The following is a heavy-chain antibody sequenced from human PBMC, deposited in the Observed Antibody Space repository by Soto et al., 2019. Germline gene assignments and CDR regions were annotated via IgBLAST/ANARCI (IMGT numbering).Heavy chain of an antibody. CDR2: IWYDGSNK. Sequence: GGSLRLSCAASGFTFSSYGMHWVRQAPGKGLEGVAVIWYDGSNKYYADSVKGRFTISRDNSKNTLYLQMNSLRAEDTAVYYCAREEVAAAGSAPIDYWGQGTLVTVSS. CDR1: GFTFSSYG. V-gene: IGHV3-33*01. CDR3: AREEVAAAGSAPIDY. J-gene: IGHJ4*02. D-gene: IGHD6-13*01.